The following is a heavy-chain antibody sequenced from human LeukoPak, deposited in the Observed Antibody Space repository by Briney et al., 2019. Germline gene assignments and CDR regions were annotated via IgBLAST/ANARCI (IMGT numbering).Heavy chain of an antibody. CDR3: GRAGTWEVAIDY. CDR2: ISAYTGNT. J-gene: IGHJ4*02. V-gene: IGHV1-18*01. D-gene: IGHD1-14*01. CDR1: GYTFNSYD. Sequence: VKVSCKASGYTFNSYDISWVRQAPGQGLEWMGWISAYTGNTNYTQKFQGRVTMTTDTSTSTAYMELTSLRSDDTAVYYCGRAGTWEVAIDYWGQGTLVTVSS.